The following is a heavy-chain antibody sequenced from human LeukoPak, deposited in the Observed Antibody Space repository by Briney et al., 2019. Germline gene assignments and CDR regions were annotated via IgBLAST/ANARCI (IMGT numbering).Heavy chain of an antibody. Sequence: GGSLRLSCAASGFTFSSYWMHWVRQAPGKGLVWVSHIRTDGNNAIYADSVKGRFTISRDNARNTLYPQMNGLRAEDTAVYYCARPRGYDTRDFDHWGQGALVTVSS. CDR2: IRTDGNNA. CDR3: ARPRGYDTRDFDH. V-gene: IGHV3-74*01. CDR1: GFTFSSYW. D-gene: IGHD3-22*01. J-gene: IGHJ4*02.